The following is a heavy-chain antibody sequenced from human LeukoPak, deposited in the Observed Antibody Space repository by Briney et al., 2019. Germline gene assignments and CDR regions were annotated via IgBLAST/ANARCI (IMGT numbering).Heavy chain of an antibody. D-gene: IGHD5-18*01. CDR3: VTGFTTMAVDYFDY. V-gene: IGHV1-24*01. J-gene: IGHJ4*02. CDR1: GKTLSDVS. CDR2: SDPEDGER. Sequence: ASVKVSCKVSGKTLSDVSIRWLRQPPGKGLEWLGGSDPEDGERIYAQMFQGRVTMTEDTSIDTAYMELSSLRSEDTAVCYCVTGFTTMAVDYFDYWGQGTVVTVSP.